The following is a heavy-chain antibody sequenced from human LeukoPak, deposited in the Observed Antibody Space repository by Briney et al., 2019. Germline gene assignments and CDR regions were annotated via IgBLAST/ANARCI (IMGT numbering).Heavy chain of an antibody. Sequence: ASVKVSCKASGGTFSSYAISWVRQAPGQGLEWMGRIIPILGIANYAQKFQGRVTITADKSTSTAYMELSSLRSEDTAMYYCAREGWGTAMAMGYYGMDVWGQGTTVTVSS. CDR2: IIPILGIA. CDR3: AREGWGTAMAMGYYGMDV. J-gene: IGHJ6*02. V-gene: IGHV1-69*04. CDR1: GGTFSSYA. D-gene: IGHD5-18*01.